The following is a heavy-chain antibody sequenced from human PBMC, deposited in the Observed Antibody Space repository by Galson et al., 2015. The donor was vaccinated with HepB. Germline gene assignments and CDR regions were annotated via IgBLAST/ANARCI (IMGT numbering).Heavy chain of an antibody. V-gene: IGHV5-10-1*01. CDR3: AGYCSGGRCYSRDSSFGMDV. D-gene: IGHD2-15*01. Sequence: QSGAEVKKPGESLRTSCKGSGYSFTRYWISWLRQMPGKGLEWMGRIDPCDSYTNYGPSFQGHVTISVDNSRTTAYLQWSSLTASDTAMYYCAGYCSGGRCYSRDSSFGMDVWGQGTTVTVSS. CDR2: IDPCDSYT. J-gene: IGHJ6*02. CDR1: GYSFTRYW.